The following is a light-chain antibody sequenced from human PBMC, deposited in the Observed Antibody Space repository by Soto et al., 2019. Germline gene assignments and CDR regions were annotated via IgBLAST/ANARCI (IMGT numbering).Light chain of an antibody. CDR3: QQYNNWPPIT. V-gene: IGKV3-15*01. Sequence: EIVMTQSPSTLSVSPGERATLYCRASQSVSSNLAWYQQKPGQAPRLLIYGASTRATGIPARFSGSGPGTEFTLTISSLQSEDFAVYYCQQYNNWPPITFGQGTRLEIK. J-gene: IGKJ5*01. CDR2: GAS. CDR1: QSVSSN.